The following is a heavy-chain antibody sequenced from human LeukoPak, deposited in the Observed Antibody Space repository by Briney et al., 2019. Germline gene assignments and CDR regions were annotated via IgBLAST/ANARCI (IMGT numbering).Heavy chain of an antibody. CDR3: ARGRSNGWFY. CDR2: IHTSGST. V-gene: IGHV4-4*07. J-gene: IGHJ4*02. Sequence: PSETLSLTCTVSGGSISSYYWSWIRQPAGKGLEWIERIHTSGSTNYSPSLKSRVTISVDTSKNQFSLKLSSVTAADTAVYYCARGRSNGWFYWGQGTLVTVSS. D-gene: IGHD2-8*01. CDR1: GGSISSYY.